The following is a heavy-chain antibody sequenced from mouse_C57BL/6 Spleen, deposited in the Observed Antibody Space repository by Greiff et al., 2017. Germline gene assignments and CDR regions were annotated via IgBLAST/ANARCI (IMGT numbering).Heavy chain of an antibody. V-gene: IGHV5-17*01. CDR2: ISSGSSTI. CDR1: GFTFSDYG. Sequence: EVMLVESGGGLVKPGGSLKLSCAASGFTFSDYGMHWVRQAPEKGLEWVAYISSGSSTIYYADTVKGRCTISRDNAKNTLFLQMTSLRSEDAAMYYCARGDYYGSSPMDYWGQGTSVTVSS. D-gene: IGHD1-1*01. J-gene: IGHJ4*01. CDR3: ARGDYYGSSPMDY.